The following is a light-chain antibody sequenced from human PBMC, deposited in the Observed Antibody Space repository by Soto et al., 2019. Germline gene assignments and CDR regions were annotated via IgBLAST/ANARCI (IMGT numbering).Light chain of an antibody. CDR1: QNIIDY. Sequence: DIQMTQSPSSLSASVGDRVTITCRASQNIIDYLNWYQQKPGEAPKVLIYAASSLQSGVPSRFSGSGSGTDFTLTISSLQPEDFATYYCQQSYSSATFGPGTRVDIK. J-gene: IGKJ3*01. V-gene: IGKV1-39*01. CDR3: QQSYSSAT. CDR2: AAS.